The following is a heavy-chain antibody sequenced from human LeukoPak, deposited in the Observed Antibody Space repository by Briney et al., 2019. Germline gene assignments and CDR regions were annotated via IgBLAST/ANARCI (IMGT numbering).Heavy chain of an antibody. D-gene: IGHD5-18*01. CDR1: GGSINAFY. Sequence: SETLSLTCTVSGGSINAFYWSWIRQPPGKGLECIAYVRANGENNYNPSLKSRVAISLDTANSQISLRLNFVTAADTAIYYCARQPANTAAFDVWGQGTMVTVSS. J-gene: IGHJ3*01. CDR3: ARQPANTAAFDV. V-gene: IGHV4-4*08. CDR2: VRANGEN.